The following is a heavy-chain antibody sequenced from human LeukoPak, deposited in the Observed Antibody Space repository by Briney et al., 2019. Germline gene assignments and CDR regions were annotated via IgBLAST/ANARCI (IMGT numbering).Heavy chain of an antibody. CDR3: AREGHLYRSGWYLDAFDI. V-gene: IGHV3-48*01. D-gene: IGHD6-19*01. CDR2: ISSSRSTI. Sequence: GGSLRLSCAASGGTFSSYSMSWVRQAPGKGLEWVSYISSSRSTIYYADSVKGRFTISTDNAKNSLYLQMTSLRAEDTAVYYCAREGHLYRSGWYLDAFDIWGQGTMVTVSS. CDR1: GGTFSSYS. J-gene: IGHJ3*02.